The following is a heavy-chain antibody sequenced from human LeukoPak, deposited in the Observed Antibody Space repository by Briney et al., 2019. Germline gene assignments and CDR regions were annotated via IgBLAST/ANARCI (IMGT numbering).Heavy chain of an antibody. CDR2: INKDGSKI. CDR1: GFTFSSYW. V-gene: IGHV3-7*01. CDR3: AREKYYDILTGVNWFDP. J-gene: IGHJ5*02. Sequence: GGSLRLSCAASGFTFSSYWMSWVRQAPGKGLEWVADINKDGSKIYYADSVKGRFTISRDNAKNSLYLQMNSLRAEDTAVYYCAREKYYDILTGVNWFDPWGQGTLVTVSS. D-gene: IGHD3-9*01.